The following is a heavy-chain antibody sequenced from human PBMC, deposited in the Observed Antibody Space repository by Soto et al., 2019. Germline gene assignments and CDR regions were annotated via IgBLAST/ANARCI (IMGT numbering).Heavy chain of an antibody. Sequence: GGSLRLSCAASGFTFSSYAMSWVRQAPGKGLEWVSAFSGSGGSTYYADSVKGRFTISRDNSKNTLYLQMNSLRAEDTAVYYCAKVAYYYDSSGSGLDYWGQGTLVTVSS. CDR3: AKVAYYYDSSGSGLDY. J-gene: IGHJ4*02. V-gene: IGHV3-23*01. D-gene: IGHD3-22*01. CDR2: FSGSGGST. CDR1: GFTFSSYA.